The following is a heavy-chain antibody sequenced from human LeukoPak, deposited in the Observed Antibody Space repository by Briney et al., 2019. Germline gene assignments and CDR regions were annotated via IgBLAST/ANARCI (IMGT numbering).Heavy chain of an antibody. V-gene: IGHV1-46*01. CDR3: ARDLVAVAGTNY. CDR2: INPSGGST. J-gene: IGHJ4*02. Sequence: VSVKVSCKASGYTFTSYYMHWVRQAPGQGLEWMGIINPSGGSTSYAQKFQGRVTMTRDTPTSTVYMELSSLRSEDTAVYYCARDLVAVAGTNYWGQGTLVTVSS. D-gene: IGHD6-19*01. CDR1: GYTFTSYY.